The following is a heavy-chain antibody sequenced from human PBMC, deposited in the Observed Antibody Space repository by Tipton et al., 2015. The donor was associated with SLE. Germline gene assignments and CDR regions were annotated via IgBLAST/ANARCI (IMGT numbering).Heavy chain of an antibody. CDR3: TRGRWSHDAFDT. V-gene: IGHV3-49*04. J-gene: IGHJ3*02. CDR2: IRSKSYGATT. Sequence: SLRLSCTASGFTFDDYALSWVRQAPGKGLEWVSLIRSKSYGATTEYAASVEGRVTISRDDSKSIVYLQMNSLKIEDTAVYYCTRGRWSHDAFDTWGQGTMVTVSS. D-gene: IGHD1-26*01. CDR1: GFTFDDYA.